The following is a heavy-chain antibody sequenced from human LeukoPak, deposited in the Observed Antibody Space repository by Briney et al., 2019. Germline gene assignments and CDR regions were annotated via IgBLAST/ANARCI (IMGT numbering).Heavy chain of an antibody. V-gene: IGHV3-66*02. Sequence: GGSLRLSCAASGFTVSSNYMSWVRQAPGKGLEWVSVIYSGGSTYYADSVKGRFTTSRDNSKNTLYLQMNSLRAEDTAVYYCARDSIGYCSGGSCDYWGQGTLVTVSS. CDR3: ARDSIGYCSGGSCDY. CDR1: GFTVSSNY. D-gene: IGHD2-15*01. J-gene: IGHJ4*02. CDR2: IYSGGST.